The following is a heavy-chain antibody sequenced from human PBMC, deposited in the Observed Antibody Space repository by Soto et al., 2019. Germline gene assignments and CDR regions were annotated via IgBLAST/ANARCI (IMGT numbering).Heavy chain of an antibody. Sequence: QLQLQESGSGLVKPSQTLSLTYAVSGGSISSGGYSWSWIRQPPGKGLEWIGYIYHSGSTYYNPSLKRRVTISVDRPKNQFSLKLSSVTAADTAVYYCAAGGGLPRYYWGQGTLVTVSS. J-gene: IGHJ4*02. CDR1: GGSISSGGYS. D-gene: IGHD5-18*01. CDR2: IYHSGST. V-gene: IGHV4-30-2*01. CDR3: AAGGGLPRYY.